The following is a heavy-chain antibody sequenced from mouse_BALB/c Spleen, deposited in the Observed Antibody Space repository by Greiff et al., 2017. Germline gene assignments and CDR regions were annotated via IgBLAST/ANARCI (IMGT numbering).Heavy chain of an antibody. CDR1: GFAFSSYD. CDR3: ARHGGPFAY. Sequence: EVQGVESGGGLVKPGGSLKLSCAASGFAFSSYDMSWVRQTPEKRLEWVAYISSGGGSTYYPDTVKGRFTISRDNAKNTLYLQMSSLKSEDTAMYYCARHGGPFAYWGQGTLVTVSA. CDR2: ISSGGGST. V-gene: IGHV5-12-1*01. D-gene: IGHD1-1*02. J-gene: IGHJ3*01.